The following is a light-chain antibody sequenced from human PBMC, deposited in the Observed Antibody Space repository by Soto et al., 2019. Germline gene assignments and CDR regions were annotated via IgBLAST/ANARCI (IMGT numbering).Light chain of an antibody. CDR2: SNN. Sequence: QSVLTQPPSASGTPGQRVTISCSGSSSNIGTNTVNWYQQLPGTAPKLLIYSNNQRPSGVPDRFSGSKSGTSVSLAISGLQSEDEADYDCAAWDDSLNGFYVFGTGTKLTVL. CDR1: SSNIGTNT. V-gene: IGLV1-44*01. J-gene: IGLJ1*01. CDR3: AAWDDSLNGFYV.